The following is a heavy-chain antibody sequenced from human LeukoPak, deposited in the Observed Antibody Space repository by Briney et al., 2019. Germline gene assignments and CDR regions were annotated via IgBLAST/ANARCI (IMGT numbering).Heavy chain of an antibody. V-gene: IGHV3-33*08. CDR3: ARDPSITMIVVVPPNAFDI. D-gene: IGHD3-22*01. CDR1: GFTFSSYS. CDR2: IWYDGSNK. Sequence: GGSLRLSCAASGFTFSSYSMNWVRQAPGKGLEWVAVIWYDGSNKYYADSVKGRFTISRDNSKNTLYLQMNSLRAEDTAVYYCARDPSITMIVVVPPNAFDIWGQGTMVTVSS. J-gene: IGHJ3*02.